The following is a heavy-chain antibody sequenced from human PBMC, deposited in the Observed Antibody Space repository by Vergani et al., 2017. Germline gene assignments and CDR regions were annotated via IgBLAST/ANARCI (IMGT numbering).Heavy chain of an antibody. CDR1: GFTFSSYD. J-gene: IGHJ6*02. Sequence: EVQLVESGGGLVQPGGSLRLSCAASGFTFSSYDMHWVRQATGKGLEWVSAIGTAGDTYYPGSVKGRFTISRENAKNSLYLQMNSLRAGDTAVYYCARGPTSLLWFGELPGGMDVWGQGTTVTVSS. V-gene: IGHV3-13*01. CDR2: IGTAGDT. CDR3: ARGPTSLLWFGELPGGMDV. D-gene: IGHD3-10*01.